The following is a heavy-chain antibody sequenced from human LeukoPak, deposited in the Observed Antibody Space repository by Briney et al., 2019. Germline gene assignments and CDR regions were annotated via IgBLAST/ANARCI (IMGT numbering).Heavy chain of an antibody. Sequence: GGSLRLSCAASGFTFSSYWMHWVRQVPGKGLVWVSRINSDGSSTTYADSVKGRFTISRDNAKNSLFLQMSSLRVEDTAIYYCARDYVWGSSESDYWGQGTLVTVSS. J-gene: IGHJ4*02. V-gene: IGHV3-74*01. D-gene: IGHD7-27*01. CDR1: GFTFSSYW. CDR3: ARDYVWGSSESDY. CDR2: INSDGSST.